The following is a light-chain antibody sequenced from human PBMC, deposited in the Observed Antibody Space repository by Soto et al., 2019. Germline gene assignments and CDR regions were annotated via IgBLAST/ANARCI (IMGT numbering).Light chain of an antibody. J-gene: IGKJ1*01. Sequence: EIVLTQSPGTLSLSPGERAALSCRASQSVSTSYLAWYQQKPGQAPRLLIYGVSSRATGIPDRFSGSGSGTDFTLTISRLESEDFAVYYCQQYAYSPRTFGQWTKVEIK. CDR3: QQYAYSPRT. CDR1: QSVSTSY. V-gene: IGKV3-20*01. CDR2: GVS.